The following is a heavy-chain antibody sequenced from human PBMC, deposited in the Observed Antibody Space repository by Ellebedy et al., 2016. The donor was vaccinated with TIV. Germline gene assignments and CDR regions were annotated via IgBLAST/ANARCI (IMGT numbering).Heavy chain of an antibody. D-gene: IGHD3-10*01. J-gene: IGHJ5*01. CDR1: GYSISSGYY. Sequence: SETLSLXXTVSGYSISSGYYWGWIRQPPGKGLEWIGSINHSGSTNYNPSLKSRVTISVDTSKNQFSLKLSSVTAADTAVYYCARYGPGSYGGWFDSWGQGTLVTVSS. CDR3: ARYGPGSYGGWFDS. CDR2: INHSGST. V-gene: IGHV4-38-2*02.